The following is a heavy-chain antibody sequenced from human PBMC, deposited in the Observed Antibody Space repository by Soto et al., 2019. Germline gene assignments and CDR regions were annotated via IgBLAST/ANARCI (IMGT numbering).Heavy chain of an antibody. D-gene: IGHD3-9*01. CDR1: GGSVSSSSYY. CDR3: GRLEGLATISYYFDY. V-gene: IGHV4-39*01. CDR2: VYYSGST. Sequence: SETLCLTCTVAGGSVSSSSYYWGWVRKPPGKGLEWIGSVYYSGSTYYNPSLESRVTISVDKSKNQFSLKLMSLSAADTAVYYCGRLEGLATISYYFDYWGQGALVTVSS. J-gene: IGHJ4*02.